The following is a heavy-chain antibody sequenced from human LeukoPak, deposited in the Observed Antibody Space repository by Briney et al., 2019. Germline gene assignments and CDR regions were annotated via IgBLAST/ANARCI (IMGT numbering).Heavy chain of an antibody. CDR2: ISGSSNYI. CDR3: AKGDPAFDAFDI. CDR1: GFTFSSYS. Sequence: GGSLRLSCAASGFTFSSYSMNWVRQAPRKGLEWVSSISGSSNYIYYADSVKGRFTISRDNAKNSLYLQMNSLRAEDTAVYYCAKGDPAFDAFDIWGQGTMVTVSS. V-gene: IGHV3-21*01. J-gene: IGHJ3*02. D-gene: IGHD2-2*01.